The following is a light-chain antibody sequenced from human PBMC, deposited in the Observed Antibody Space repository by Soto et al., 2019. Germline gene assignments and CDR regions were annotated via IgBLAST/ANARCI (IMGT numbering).Light chain of an antibody. CDR1: QTINRW. V-gene: IGKV1-5*03. CDR2: EAS. J-gene: IGKJ3*01. Sequence: DIQMTQSTSTLSSSVGYRSTTTCRDSQTINRWLAWHQQKPGTSPNLLIYEASSLKSGPPSRFSGSGSGTDFTLTISRLEPEDFAVYYCQQRSNWLTLGHGTQVDIK. CDR3: QQRSNWLT.